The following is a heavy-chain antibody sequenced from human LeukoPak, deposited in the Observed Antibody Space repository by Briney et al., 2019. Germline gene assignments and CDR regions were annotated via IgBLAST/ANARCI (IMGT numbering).Heavy chain of an antibody. CDR2: IYSGGST. V-gene: IGHV3-53*01. J-gene: IGHJ4*02. D-gene: IGHD4-23*01. CDR3: ARDAPYADYGGNLWGADY. Sequence: GGSLRLSCAASGLTVSSNYMSWVRQAPGKGLEWVSVIYSGGSTYYADSVKGRFTISRDNSKNTLYLQMNSLRAEDTAVYYCARDAPYADYGGNLWGADYWGQGTLVTVSS. CDR1: GLTVSSNY.